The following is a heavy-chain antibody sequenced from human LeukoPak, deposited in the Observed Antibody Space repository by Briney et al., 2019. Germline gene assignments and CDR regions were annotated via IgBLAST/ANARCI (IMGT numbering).Heavy chain of an antibody. CDR2: MDPSGSQK. CDR1: GFTFNRSW. D-gene: IGHD1-1*01. Sequence: GGSLRLSCATAGFTFNRSWMNWVRQAPGKGLEWVADMDPSGSQKRHVDSVKGRFTISKDNPGTSLYLQMYSMTAEDPARYYCAIWTSGNYWGQGTPVTVSS. CDR3: AIWTSGNY. V-gene: IGHV3-7*01. J-gene: IGHJ4*02.